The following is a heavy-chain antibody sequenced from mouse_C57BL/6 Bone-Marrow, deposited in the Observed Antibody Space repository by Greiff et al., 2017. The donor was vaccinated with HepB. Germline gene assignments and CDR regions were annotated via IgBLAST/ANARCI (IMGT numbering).Heavy chain of an antibody. Sequence: VQLQQPGAELVKPGASVKLSCKASGYTFTSYWMQWVKQRPGQGLEWIGEIDPSDSYTNYNQKFKGKATLTVDTSSSTAYMQLSSLTSEDSAVYYCARSYYGCSWFAYWGQGTLVTVSA. CDR2: IDPSDSYT. D-gene: IGHD2-9*01. V-gene: IGHV1-50*01. CDR3: ARSYYGCSWFAY. J-gene: IGHJ3*01. CDR1: GYTFTSYW.